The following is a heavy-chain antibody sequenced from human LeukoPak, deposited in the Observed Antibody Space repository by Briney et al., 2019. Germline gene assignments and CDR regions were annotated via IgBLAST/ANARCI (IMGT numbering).Heavy chain of an antibody. CDR3: AKDNTGDYDYGTHFDY. D-gene: IGHD4-17*01. J-gene: IGHJ4*02. CDR1: GFTFDDYT. CDR2: ISWDGGST. Sequence: TGGSLRLSCAASGFTFDDYTMHWVRQAPGKGLEWVSLISWDGGSTYYADSVKGRFTISRDNSKNSLYLQMNSLRTEDTALYYCAKDNTGDYDYGTHFDYWGQGTLVTVSS. V-gene: IGHV3-43*01.